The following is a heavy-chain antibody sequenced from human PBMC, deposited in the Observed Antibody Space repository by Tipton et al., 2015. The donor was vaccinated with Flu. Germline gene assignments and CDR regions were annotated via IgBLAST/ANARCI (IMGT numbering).Heavy chain of an antibody. D-gene: IGHD3-10*01. CDR3: VGKGFGDY. Sequence: SLRLSCAASGFIFTDYWMAWVRQAPGKGLEWVANIRQDGNERYYVDSVKGRFTISRDNAKNSLFLQMNSLRVEDTAVYYCVGKGFGDYWGQGILVTVSS. CDR2: IRQDGNER. CDR1: GFIFTDYW. J-gene: IGHJ4*02. V-gene: IGHV3-7*01.